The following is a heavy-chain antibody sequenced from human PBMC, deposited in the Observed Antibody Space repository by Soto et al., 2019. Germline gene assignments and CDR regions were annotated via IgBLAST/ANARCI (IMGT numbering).Heavy chain of an antibody. J-gene: IGHJ2*01. CDR1: GGSFSGYY. Sequence: SETLSLTCAVYGGSFSGYYWSWIRQPPGKWLEWIGEINHSGSTNYNPSLKSRVTISVDTSKNQFSLKLSSVTAADTAVYYCARGTKANRYYYGSGSYPYLYWYFDLWGRGXLVTVYS. V-gene: IGHV4-34*01. D-gene: IGHD3-10*01. CDR2: INHSGST. CDR3: ARGTKANRYYYGSGSYPYLYWYFDL.